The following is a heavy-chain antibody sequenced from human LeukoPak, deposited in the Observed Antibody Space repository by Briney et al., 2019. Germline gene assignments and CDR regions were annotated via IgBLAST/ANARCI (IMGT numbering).Heavy chain of an antibody. CDR3: AKAIPGLQAGELCDS. CDR1: GFTFSSYS. Sequence: GGSLRLSCEASGFTFSSYSMSWARQAPEKGLEWVAAVSGGGDRTYYSNSVKGRFTISRDNSKNTLYLQMNSLRVEDTGVYYCAKAIPGLQAGELCDSWGQGTLVSVSS. D-gene: IGHD4-11*01. CDR2: VSGGGDRT. J-gene: IGHJ4*02. V-gene: IGHV3-23*01.